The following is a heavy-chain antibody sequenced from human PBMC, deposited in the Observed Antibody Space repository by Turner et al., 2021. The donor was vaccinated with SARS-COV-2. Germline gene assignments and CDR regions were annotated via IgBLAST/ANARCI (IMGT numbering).Heavy chain of an antibody. CDR3: AKDLFSGIVGATGFDY. J-gene: IGHJ4*02. V-gene: IGHV3-23*01. CDR1: GFTFSSYA. CDR2: ISGSGGST. Sequence: EVQLLESGGGLVQPGGSLRLSCAASGFTFSSYAMSWVRQGPGKGVEWVSAISGSGGSTYYADSVKGRFTISRDNSKNTLYLQMNSLRAEDTAVYYCAKDLFSGIVGATGFDYWGQGTLVTVSS. D-gene: IGHD1-26*01.